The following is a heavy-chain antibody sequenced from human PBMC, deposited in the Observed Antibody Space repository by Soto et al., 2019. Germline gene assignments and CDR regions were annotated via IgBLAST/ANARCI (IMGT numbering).Heavy chain of an antibody. J-gene: IGHJ5*02. CDR1: GYSFTSYW. CDR2: IDPSDSYT. Sequence: GESLKISCKGSGYSFTSYWISWVRQMPGKGLEWMGRIDPSDSYTNYSPSFQGHVTISADKSISTAYLQWSSLKASDTAMYYRARHVPSQYTAMVPFDPWGQGTLVTVSS. V-gene: IGHV5-10-1*01. D-gene: IGHD5-18*01. CDR3: ARHVPSQYTAMVPFDP.